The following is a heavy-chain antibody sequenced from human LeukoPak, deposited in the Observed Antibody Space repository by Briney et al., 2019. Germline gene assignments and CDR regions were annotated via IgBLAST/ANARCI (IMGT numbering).Heavy chain of an antibody. J-gene: IGHJ4*02. Sequence: ASVKVSCKASGYTFTSYDNNWKRKATAQGPEWMGWMKPNSGNRGYAQECQGKVTMTRNTSISTAYMELSSLRSEDTAVYYCAKSDPRKDHGDVVVPAASYFSNWGLGTLVTVSS. CDR2: MKPNSGNR. CDR1: GYTFTSYD. V-gene: IGHV1-8*01. CDR3: AKSDPRKDHGDVVVPAASYFSN. D-gene: IGHD2-2*01.